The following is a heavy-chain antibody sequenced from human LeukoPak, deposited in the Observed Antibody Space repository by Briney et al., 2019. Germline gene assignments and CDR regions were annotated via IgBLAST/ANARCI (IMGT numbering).Heavy chain of an antibody. Sequence: GGSLRLSCAASGFTFSSYSMNWVRQAPGKGLVWVSSISSSSSYIYYADSVKGRFTISRDNPKNSLYLQMNSLRAEDTAVYYCARAKDIVVVPAGTFDYWGQGTLVTVSS. CDR3: ARAKDIVVVPAGTFDY. CDR2: ISSSSSYI. D-gene: IGHD2-2*01. CDR1: GFTFSSYS. V-gene: IGHV3-21*01. J-gene: IGHJ4*02.